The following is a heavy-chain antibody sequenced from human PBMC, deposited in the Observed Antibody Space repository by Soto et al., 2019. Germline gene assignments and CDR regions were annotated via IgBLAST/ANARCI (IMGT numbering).Heavy chain of an antibody. Sequence: EVQLVESGGGLVQPGGSLKLSCAASGFTFSGSAMHWVRQASGKGREWVGRIRSKANSYATAYAASVKGRFTISRDDSKNTAYLQMNSLKTEDTAVYYCLAAAGGRGWFDPWGQGTLVTVSS. CDR3: LAAAGGRGWFDP. CDR2: IRSKANSYAT. J-gene: IGHJ5*02. D-gene: IGHD6-13*01. V-gene: IGHV3-73*01. CDR1: GFTFSGSA.